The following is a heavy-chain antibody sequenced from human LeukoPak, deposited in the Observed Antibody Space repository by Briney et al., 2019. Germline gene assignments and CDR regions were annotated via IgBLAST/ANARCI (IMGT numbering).Heavy chain of an antibody. CDR1: GFTFSSYS. Sequence: GGSLRLSCAASGFTFSSYSMTWVRQAPGKGLEWVSSISSSSSYIYYADSVKGRFTISRDNAKNSLYLQMNSLRAEDTAVYYCALGESTRPFDYWGQGTLVTVSS. CDR2: ISSSSSYI. J-gene: IGHJ4*02. D-gene: IGHD3-10*01. V-gene: IGHV3-21*01. CDR3: ALGESTRPFDY.